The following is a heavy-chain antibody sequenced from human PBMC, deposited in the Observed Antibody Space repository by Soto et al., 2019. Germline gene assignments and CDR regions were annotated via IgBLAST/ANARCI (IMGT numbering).Heavy chain of an antibody. CDR2: MNPNSGNT. CDR1: GYTFTSYD. V-gene: IGHV1-8*01. D-gene: IGHD3-10*01. J-gene: IGHJ6*03. Sequence: ASVKVSCKASGYTFTSYDINWVRQATGQGLEWMGWMNPNSGNTGYAQKFQGRVTMTRNTSISTAYMELSSLRSEDTAVYYCARGREITDRGGYYYYYMDVWGKGTTVTVSS. CDR3: ARGREITDRGGYYYYYMDV.